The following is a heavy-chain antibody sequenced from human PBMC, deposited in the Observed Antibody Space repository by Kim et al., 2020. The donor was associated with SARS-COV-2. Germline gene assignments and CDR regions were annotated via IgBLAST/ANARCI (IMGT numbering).Heavy chain of an antibody. J-gene: IGHJ4*02. CDR1: GFTFGDYA. V-gene: IGHV3-49*03. Sequence: GGSLRLSCTASGFTFGDYAMSWFRQAPRKGLEWVGFIRSKAYGGKKEYAASVKGRFTISRDDSKSILYLQMNSLKTEDTAVYYCTRSEGARAHDYWGQGTLVTVSS. D-gene: IGHD1-26*01. CDR3: TRSEGARAHDY. CDR2: IRSKAYGGKK.